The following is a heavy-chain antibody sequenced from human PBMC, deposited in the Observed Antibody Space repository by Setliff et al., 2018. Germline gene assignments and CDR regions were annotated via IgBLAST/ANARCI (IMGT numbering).Heavy chain of an antibody. Sequence: PSETLSLTCTVSGGSISSSSYYWGWIRQPPGKGLEWIGSIYYSGSTYYNPSLKSRVTISVDTSKNQFSLKLSSVTAAGTAVYYCARDSNYYGSGTKSGDYGMDVWGQGTTVTVSS. CDR1: GGSISSSSYY. CDR3: ARDSNYYGSGTKSGDYGMDV. V-gene: IGHV4-39*07. D-gene: IGHD3-10*01. CDR2: IYYSGST. J-gene: IGHJ6*02.